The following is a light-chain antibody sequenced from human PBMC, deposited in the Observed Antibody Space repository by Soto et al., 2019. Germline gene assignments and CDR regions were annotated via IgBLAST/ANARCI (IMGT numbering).Light chain of an antibody. CDR3: QQYNNWPPWT. Sequence: EIVLTQSPGTLSLSPWERATLSCRASQSVSSRYFAWYQQKPGQAPRLLIYGASTRATGIPARFSGSGSGTEFTLTISSLQSEDFAVYFCQQYNNWPPWTFGQGTKVDI. V-gene: IGKV3-15*01. CDR1: QSVSSRY. J-gene: IGKJ1*01. CDR2: GAS.